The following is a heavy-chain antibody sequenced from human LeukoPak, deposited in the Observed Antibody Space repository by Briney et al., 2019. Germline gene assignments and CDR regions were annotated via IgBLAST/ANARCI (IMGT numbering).Heavy chain of an antibody. Sequence: SDTLSLTCTVSGGSISSSSYYWGWIRQPPGKGLEWIWSIYYSGSTYYNPSRKIQVTISLDTSKNQFSLKLSSVTAADTAVYYCARHVIWELWFGVAPFDYWGQGTLVTVSS. D-gene: IGHD3-10*01. CDR2: IYYSGST. CDR3: ARHVIWELWFGVAPFDY. V-gene: IGHV4-39*01. J-gene: IGHJ4*02. CDR1: GGSISSSSYY.